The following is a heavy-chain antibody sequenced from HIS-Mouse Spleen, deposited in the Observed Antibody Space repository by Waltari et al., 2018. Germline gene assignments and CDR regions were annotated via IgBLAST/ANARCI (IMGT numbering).Heavy chain of an antibody. Sequence: QLQLQESGPGLVKPSETLSLTCTVSGGSISSSSYYWGWIRQPPGKGLEWIGSIYYSGSTYYNPSLKSRVTISVDTSKNQFSLKLSSVTAADTAVYYCARVPGDYSGAFDIWGQGTMVTVSS. CDR1: GGSISSSSYY. D-gene: IGHD4-17*01. J-gene: IGHJ3*02. CDR2: IYYSGST. CDR3: ARVPGDYSGAFDI. V-gene: IGHV4-39*07.